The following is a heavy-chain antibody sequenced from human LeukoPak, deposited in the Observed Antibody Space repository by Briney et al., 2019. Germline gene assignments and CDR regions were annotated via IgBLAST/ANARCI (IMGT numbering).Heavy chain of an antibody. D-gene: IGHD2-15*01. Sequence: PSETLSLTCTVSGYSISSGYYWGWIRQPPGKGLEWIGSIYHSGSTYYNPSLKSRVTISVDTSKNQFSLKLSSVTAADTAVYYCARATLRGAHDYWGQGTLVTVSS. V-gene: IGHV4-38-2*02. CDR3: ARATLRGAHDY. J-gene: IGHJ4*02. CDR2: IYHSGST. CDR1: GYSISSGYY.